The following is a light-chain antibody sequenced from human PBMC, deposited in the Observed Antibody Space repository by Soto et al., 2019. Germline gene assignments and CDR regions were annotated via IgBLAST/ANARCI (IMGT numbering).Light chain of an antibody. CDR1: GSNIGAGYD. J-gene: IGLJ1*01. Sequence: QSVLTQPPSVSGAPGQRVTISCTGSGSNIGAGYDVHWYQQLPGTAPKLLIYGNTNRPSGVPDRFSGSKSGTSASLAITGLRPEDEAHYYCQSFDTRLSGYVFATGTKVTVL. CDR2: GNT. CDR3: QSFDTRLSGYV. V-gene: IGLV1-40*01.